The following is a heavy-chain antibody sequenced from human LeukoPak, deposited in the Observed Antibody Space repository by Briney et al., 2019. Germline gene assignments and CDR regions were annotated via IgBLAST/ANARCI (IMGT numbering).Heavy chain of an antibody. J-gene: IGHJ4*02. Sequence: GGSLRLSCAAPGFTFSSYWMSSVCQAPGKGLEWVANIKQDGSEKFYVDSVKGRFTISRDNAKNSLYLQMNNLRAEDTAVYYCARDSPRRDGSTLLSWGQGTLVTVSS. D-gene: IGHD5-24*01. CDR3: ARDSPRRDGSTLLS. CDR1: GFTFSSYW. CDR2: IKQDGSEK. V-gene: IGHV3-7*01.